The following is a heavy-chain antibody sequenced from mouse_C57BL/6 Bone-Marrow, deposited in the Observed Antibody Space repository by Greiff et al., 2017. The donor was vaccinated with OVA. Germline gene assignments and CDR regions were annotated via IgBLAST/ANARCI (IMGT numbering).Heavy chain of an antibody. CDR3: ARGSYYYGSSWDY. CDR2: IYPSDSET. D-gene: IGHD1-1*01. Sequence: VQLQQPGAELVRPGSSVKLSCKASGYTFTSYWMDRVKQRPGQGLEWIGNIYPSDSETHYNQKFKDKATLTVDKSSSTAYMQLSSLTSEDSAVYYCARGSYYYGSSWDYWGQGTTLTVSS. CDR1: GYTFTSYW. V-gene: IGHV1-61*01. J-gene: IGHJ2*01.